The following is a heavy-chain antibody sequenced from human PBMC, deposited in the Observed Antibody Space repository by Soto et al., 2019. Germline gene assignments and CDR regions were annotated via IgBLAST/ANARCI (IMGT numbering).Heavy chain of an antibody. CDR2: INHSGRV. CDR3: STRAYDTNGYYRFDP. Sequence: SETLSLTCAVYGGSFSVHSWTWIRQSPGNGLEWIWDINHSGRVNYSPSLKSRVTISLDTFKNQFSLTLSAVTAADTAMYYCSTRAYDTNGYYRFDPGGQGTLVTVSS. V-gene: IGHV4-34*01. J-gene: IGHJ5*01. CDR1: GGSFSVHS. D-gene: IGHD3-22*01.